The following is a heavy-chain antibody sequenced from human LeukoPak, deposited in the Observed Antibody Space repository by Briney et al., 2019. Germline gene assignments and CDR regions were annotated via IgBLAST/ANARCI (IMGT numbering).Heavy chain of an antibody. Sequence: GASVKVSCKASGYTFTSYDINWVRQATGQGLEWMGWMNPNSGNTGYAQKFQGRVTMTRNTSTSTAYMELSSLRSEDTAVYYCARDMTGWATDAFDIWGQGTMVTVSS. CDR1: GYTFTSYD. V-gene: IGHV1-8*01. CDR2: MNPNSGNT. CDR3: ARDMTGWATDAFDI. J-gene: IGHJ3*02. D-gene: IGHD3-9*01.